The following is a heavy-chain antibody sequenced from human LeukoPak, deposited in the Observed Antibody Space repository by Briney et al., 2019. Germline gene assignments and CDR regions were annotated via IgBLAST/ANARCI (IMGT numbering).Heavy chain of an antibody. CDR1: GYTFTSYD. Sequence: GASVKVSCKASGYTFTSYDINWVRQATGQGLEWMGWMNPNSGNTGYAQKFQGRVTITRNTSISTAYMELSSLRSEDTAVYYCARAPAGIFGVVINNWFDPWGQGTLVTVSS. V-gene: IGHV1-8*03. J-gene: IGHJ5*02. D-gene: IGHD3-3*01. CDR2: MNPNSGNT. CDR3: ARAPAGIFGVVINNWFDP.